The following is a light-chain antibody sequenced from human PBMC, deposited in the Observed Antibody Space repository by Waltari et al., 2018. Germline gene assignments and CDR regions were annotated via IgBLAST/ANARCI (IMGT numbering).Light chain of an antibody. Sequence: DIQMPQSPSTLSASVGDRVTITCRASQSISSWLAWYQQKPGKAPKLLIHKASSLESGVPSRFSGSGSGTEFTLTISSLQPDDFATYYCQQYNSYSPRHTFGQGTKLEIK. CDR1: QSISSW. CDR2: KAS. J-gene: IGKJ2*01. V-gene: IGKV1-5*03. CDR3: QQYNSYSPRHT.